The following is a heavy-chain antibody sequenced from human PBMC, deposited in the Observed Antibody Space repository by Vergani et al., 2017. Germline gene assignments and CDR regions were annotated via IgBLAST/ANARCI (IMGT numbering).Heavy chain of an antibody. D-gene: IGHD6-19*01. CDR2: INSDGSST. V-gene: IGHV3-74*01. J-gene: IGHJ3*02. CDR3: SRDCRGCPFDI. CDR1: GFTFSSYW. Sequence: EVQLVESGGGLVQPGGSLRLSCAASGFTFSSYWMHWVRQAPGKGLVWVSRINSDGSSTSYADSVKGRFTISRDNAKNTLYLQMNSLRAEDAAVYYCSRDCRGCPFDIWGQGTMVTVSS.